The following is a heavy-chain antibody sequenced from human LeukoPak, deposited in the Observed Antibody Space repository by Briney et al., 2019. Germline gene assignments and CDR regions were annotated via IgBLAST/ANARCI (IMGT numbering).Heavy chain of an antibody. CDR3: QSRFLEWLPDY. Sequence: SETLSLTCTVSGGSISSNNYYWGWIRQPPGKGLEWIGSIYYGGYTYYNPSLKSRVTISVDTSKNQFSLKLSSVTAADTAIYYCQSRFLEWLPDYWGQGTLVTVSS. CDR1: GGSISSNNYY. J-gene: IGHJ4*02. D-gene: IGHD3-3*01. CDR2: IYYGGYT. V-gene: IGHV4-39*01.